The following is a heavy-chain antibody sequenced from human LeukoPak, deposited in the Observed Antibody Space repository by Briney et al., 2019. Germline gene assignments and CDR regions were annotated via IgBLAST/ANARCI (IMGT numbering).Heavy chain of an antibody. V-gene: IGHV4-4*07. J-gene: IGHJ5*02. CDR2: IYTSGST. CDR3: ARMHIVGATNWFDP. Sequence: SETLSLTCTVSGGSISSYYWSWIRQPAGKGLEWIGRIYTSGSTNYNPSLKSRVTMSVDTSKNQFSLKLSSVTAADTAVYYCARMHIVGATNWFDPWGQGTLVTVSS. CDR1: GGSISSYY. D-gene: IGHD1-26*01.